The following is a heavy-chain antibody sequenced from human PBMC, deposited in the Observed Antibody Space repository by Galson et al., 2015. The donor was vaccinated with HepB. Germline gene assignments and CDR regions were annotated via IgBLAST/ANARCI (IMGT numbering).Heavy chain of an antibody. V-gene: IGHV5-51*03. Sequence: QSGAEVKKPGESLKISCKGSGYTFSSFWIAWVRQMPGKGLEWMGIIYPSDSDTRYSPSFQGHVTISADKSISTAYLQWSSLKASDTATYYCAGGHDVFDVWGQGTVVTVSS. CDR3: AGGHDVFDV. D-gene: IGHD2-15*01. CDR2: IYPSDSDT. CDR1: GYTFSSFW. J-gene: IGHJ3*01.